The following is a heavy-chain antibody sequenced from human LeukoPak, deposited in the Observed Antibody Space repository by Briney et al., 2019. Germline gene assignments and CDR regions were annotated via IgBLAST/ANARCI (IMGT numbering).Heavy chain of an antibody. Sequence: SETLSLTCAVSGGSISTDNWWHWIRQSPGRGLEWIAEIYHNGDVHYNPSLKSRVTMSVDTSKNQFSLKVNSVTAADTATYFCAREVAAGSYRGFDYWGQGTLVTVSS. D-gene: IGHD6-19*01. CDR3: AREVAAGSYRGFDY. CDR2: IYHNGDV. J-gene: IGHJ4*01. V-gene: IGHV4-4*02. CDR1: GGSISTDNW.